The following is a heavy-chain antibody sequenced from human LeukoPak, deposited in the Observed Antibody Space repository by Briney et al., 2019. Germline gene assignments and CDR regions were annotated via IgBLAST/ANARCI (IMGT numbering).Heavy chain of an antibody. Sequence: PGGSLRLSCAASGFTVSSNYMSWVRQAPGKGLEWVSVIYSGGSTYYADSVKGRFTFSRHNSKNTLYLQMNSLRAEDTAVYYCARVVVVPAVDVWGQGTTVTVSS. J-gene: IGHJ6*02. CDR2: IYSGGST. CDR1: GFTVSSNY. V-gene: IGHV3-53*04. CDR3: ARVVVVPAVDV. D-gene: IGHD2-2*01.